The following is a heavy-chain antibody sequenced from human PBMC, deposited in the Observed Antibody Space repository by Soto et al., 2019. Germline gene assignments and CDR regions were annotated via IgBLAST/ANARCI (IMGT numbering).Heavy chain of an antibody. V-gene: IGHV3-23*01. CDR1: GFIFSNYA. CDR3: AKDLQYSSTWFAGY. J-gene: IGHJ4*02. CDR2: ISGSGGTT. Sequence: EVQLLESGGGLVQPGGSLRLSCAASGFIFSNYAMSWVRQAPGKGLEGVSAISGSGGTTYYADSVKGRFTISRDNSKNTLYLQMNSLRAEDTAVYYCAKDLQYSSTWFAGYWGQGTLVTVSS. D-gene: IGHD6-13*01.